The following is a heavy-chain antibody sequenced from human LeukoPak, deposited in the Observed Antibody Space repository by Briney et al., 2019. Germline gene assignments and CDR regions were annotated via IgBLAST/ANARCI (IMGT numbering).Heavy chain of an antibody. CDR3: AREAGFFDY. Sequence: EWIGEIYHSGSTNYNPSLKSRVTISVDKSKNQFSLKLSSVTAADTAVYYCAREAGFFDYWGQGTLVTVSS. J-gene: IGHJ4*02. V-gene: IGHV4-4*02. D-gene: IGHD6-19*01. CDR2: IYHSGST.